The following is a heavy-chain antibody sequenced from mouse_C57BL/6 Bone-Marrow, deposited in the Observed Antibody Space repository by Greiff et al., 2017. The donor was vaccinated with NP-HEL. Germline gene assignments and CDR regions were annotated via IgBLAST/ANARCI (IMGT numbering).Heavy chain of an antibody. CDR3: ARRVFAY. CDR1: GYTFTSYW. CDR2: IDPSDSYT. Sequence: QVQLQQPGAELVRPGTSVKLSCKASGYTFTSYWMHWVKQRPGQGLEWIGVIDPSDSYTNYNQKFKGKATLTVDTSSSTAYMQLSSLTSEDSAVYYCARRVFAYWGQGTRVTVAA. J-gene: IGHJ3*01. V-gene: IGHV1-59*01.